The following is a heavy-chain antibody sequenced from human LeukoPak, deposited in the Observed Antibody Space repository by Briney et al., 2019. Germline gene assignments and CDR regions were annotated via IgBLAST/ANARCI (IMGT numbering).Heavy chain of an antibody. CDR2: INPNSGGT. CDR1: GYTFTGYY. J-gene: IGHJ6*02. CDR3: ARDRRSGWYYYYYGMDV. Sequence: ASVKVSCKASGYTFTGYYMHWVRQAPGQGLEWMGWINPNSGGTNYAQKFQGGVTMTRDTSISTAYMELSRLRSDDTAVYYCARDRRSGWYYYYYGMDVWGQGTTVTVSS. V-gene: IGHV1-2*02. D-gene: IGHD6-19*01.